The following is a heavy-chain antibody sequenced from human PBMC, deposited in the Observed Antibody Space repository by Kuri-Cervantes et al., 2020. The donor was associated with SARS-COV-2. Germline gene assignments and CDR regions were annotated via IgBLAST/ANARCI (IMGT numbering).Heavy chain of an antibody. Sequence: ASVKVSCKASGYTFTGYYMHWVRQAPGQGLEWMGWINPNSGGTNYEQKIQGWVTMTRDTSINTAYMELSRLRSDDTAVYYCARARVRGVITTYYSYGMDVWGQGTTVTVSS. CDR3: ARARVRGVITTYYSYGMDV. CDR1: GYTFTGYY. CDR2: INPNSGGT. V-gene: IGHV1-2*04. J-gene: IGHJ6*02. D-gene: IGHD3-10*01.